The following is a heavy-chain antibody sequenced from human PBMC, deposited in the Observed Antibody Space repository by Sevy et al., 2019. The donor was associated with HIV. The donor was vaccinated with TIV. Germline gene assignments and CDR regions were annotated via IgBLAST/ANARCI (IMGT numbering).Heavy chain of an antibody. CDR2: MSPKSGNT. J-gene: IGHJ6*02. CDR3: ARWRGTSYYYYYAMDV. Sequence: ASVKVSCKSSGYAFTSYDIHWVRQATGQGLEWMGWMSPKSGNTGYASKFQGRVTMTRDTSISTAYMELSSLRSEDTAVYYCARWRGTSYYYYYAMDVWGQGTTVTVS. V-gene: IGHV1-8*01. D-gene: IGHD1-1*01. CDR1: GYAFTSYD.